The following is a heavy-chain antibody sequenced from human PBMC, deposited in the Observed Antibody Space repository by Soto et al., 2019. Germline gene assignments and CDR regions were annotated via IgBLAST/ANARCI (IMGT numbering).Heavy chain of an antibody. CDR1: GDTVSSNSVA. V-gene: IGHV6-1*01. Sequence: SQTLSLTCVGSGDTVSSNSVAWNWVRQSPSRGLEWLGRTYYRSKWYNDYAVSVKSRITINPDTSKNQFSLQLNSVTPEDTAVYYCARGSPAALNWFDPWGQGTLVTVSS. CDR2: TYYRSKWYN. D-gene: IGHD2-2*01. J-gene: IGHJ5*02. CDR3: ARGSPAALNWFDP.